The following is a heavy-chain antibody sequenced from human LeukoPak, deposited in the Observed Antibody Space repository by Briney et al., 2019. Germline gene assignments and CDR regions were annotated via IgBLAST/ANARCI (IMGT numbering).Heavy chain of an antibody. CDR1: GYTFTSYD. CDR2: MNPNSGNT. Sequence: GASVNVSCKASGYTFTSYDINWVRQATRHALEWMGWMNPNSGNTGYAQKFQGRVTMPRNTSISTAYMELSSLRSEDTAVYYCARRDRDGSGSFDYWGQGTLVTVSS. CDR3: ARRDRDGSGSFDY. D-gene: IGHD3-10*01. V-gene: IGHV1-8*01. J-gene: IGHJ4*02.